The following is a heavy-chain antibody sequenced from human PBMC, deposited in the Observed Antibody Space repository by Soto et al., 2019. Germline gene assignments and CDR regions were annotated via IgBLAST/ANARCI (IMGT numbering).Heavy chain of an antibody. V-gene: IGHV3-23*01. CDR1: GFTFDDYA. CDR3: AKETPGPYSSSPFDP. D-gene: IGHD6-13*01. Sequence: GALRLSCAASGFTFDDYAMHCVRQAPGKGLEWVSGISGSGGSTYYADSVKGRFTISRDNSKNTLYLQMNSLRAEDTAVYYCAKETPGPYSSSPFDPWGQGTLVTVSS. CDR2: ISGSGGST. J-gene: IGHJ5*02.